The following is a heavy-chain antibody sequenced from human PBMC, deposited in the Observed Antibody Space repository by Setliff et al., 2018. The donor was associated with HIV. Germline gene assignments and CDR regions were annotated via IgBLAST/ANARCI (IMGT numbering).Heavy chain of an antibody. Sequence: PGESLKISCKGSGYSFTTYWIAWLRQMPGKGLECMGIIYPGDSDTRYSPSFQGHVTISADKSISTAYLQWTSLKASDTAMYYCARMSNYYYYYMDVWGKGTTVTVSS. CDR2: IYPGDSDT. CDR1: GYSFTTYW. V-gene: IGHV5-51*01. J-gene: IGHJ6*03. CDR3: ARMSNYYYYYMDV.